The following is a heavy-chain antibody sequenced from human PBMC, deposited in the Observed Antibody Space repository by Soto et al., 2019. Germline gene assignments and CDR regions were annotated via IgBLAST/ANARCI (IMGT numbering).Heavy chain of an antibody. D-gene: IGHD3-3*01. V-gene: IGHV4-59*01. CDR1: GGSISSYY. CDR2: IYYSGST. Sequence: QVQLQESGPGLVKPSETLSLTCTVSGGSISSYYWSWIRQPPGKGLEWIGYIYYSGSTNYNPSLKSRVTISVDTSKNQFSLKLRSVTAADTAVYYCARYYDFWSGKNWFDPWGQGTLVTVSS. J-gene: IGHJ5*02. CDR3: ARYYDFWSGKNWFDP.